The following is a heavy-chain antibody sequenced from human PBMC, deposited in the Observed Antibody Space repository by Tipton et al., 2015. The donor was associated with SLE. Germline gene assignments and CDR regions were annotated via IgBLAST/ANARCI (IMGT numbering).Heavy chain of an antibody. V-gene: IGHV4-59*11. Sequence: TLSLTCTVSGDFISSRSWNWVRQPPGKGLEWIGYVYYSGSTNYNPSLMSRVTISVDTSKNQFSLKLTSVTAADTAVYYCATARNIFDTFDIWAQGTMVTVSS. D-gene: IGHD2/OR15-2a*01. J-gene: IGHJ3*02. CDR3: ATARNIFDTFDI. CDR1: GDFISSRS. CDR2: VYYSGST.